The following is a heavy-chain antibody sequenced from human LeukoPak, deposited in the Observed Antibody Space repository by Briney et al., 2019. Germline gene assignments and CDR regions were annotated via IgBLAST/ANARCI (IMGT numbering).Heavy chain of an antibody. CDR1: GFTFSSYG. Sequence: GGSLRLSRAASGFTFSSYGMHWVRQAPGKGLEWVAVISYDGSNKYYADSVKGRFTISRDNSKNTLYLQMNSLRAEDTAVYYCAKDTAPVYDYADYWGQGTLVTVSS. J-gene: IGHJ4*02. V-gene: IGHV3-30*18. CDR2: ISYDGSNK. CDR3: AKDTAPVYDYADY. D-gene: IGHD4-17*01.